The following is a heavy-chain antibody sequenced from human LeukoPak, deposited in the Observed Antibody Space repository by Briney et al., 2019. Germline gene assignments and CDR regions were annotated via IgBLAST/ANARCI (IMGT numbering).Heavy chain of an antibody. D-gene: IGHD6-6*01. Sequence: SETLSLTCAVYGGSFSGYYWSWIRQPPGKGLEWIGEINHSGSTNYNPSLKSRVTISVDTSKNQFSLKLSSVTAADTAVYYCARGNIAAPSPFDYWGQGTLVTVSS. CDR2: INHSGST. V-gene: IGHV4-34*01. CDR3: ARGNIAAPSPFDY. CDR1: GGSFSGYY. J-gene: IGHJ4*02.